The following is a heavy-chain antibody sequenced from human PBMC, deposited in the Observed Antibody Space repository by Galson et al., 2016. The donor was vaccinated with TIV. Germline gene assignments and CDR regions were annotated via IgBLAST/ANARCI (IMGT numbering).Heavy chain of an antibody. V-gene: IGHV3-30*07. Sequence: SLRLSCAASGFPFSSYAMHWVRQAPGKGLQWVAVISFDGSNKYYADSVKGRFIISRDRAKKTLYLQMNSLRVEDTAVYYCGRDLAWGANCVDQWGLGTRVTVTS. D-gene: IGHD4/OR15-4a*01. J-gene: IGHJ4*02. CDR1: GFPFSSYA. CDR2: ISFDGSNK. CDR3: GRDLAWGANCVDQ.